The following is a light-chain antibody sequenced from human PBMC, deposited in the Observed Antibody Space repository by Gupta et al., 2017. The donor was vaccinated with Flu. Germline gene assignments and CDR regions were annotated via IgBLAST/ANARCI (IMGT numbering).Light chain of an antibody. CDR3: QVWDRSTNNWI. CDR1: DIAYTG. CDR2: DDS. V-gene: IGLV3-21*02. Sequence: SYVLTQPPSVSVAPGQTASLPCGGADIAYTGVHWYQQRPGQAPVLVVYDDSDRPSGIPERFSGSNSGTTATLTITRVEAGDEADYFCQVWDRSTNNWIFGGGTRLTV. J-gene: IGLJ2*01.